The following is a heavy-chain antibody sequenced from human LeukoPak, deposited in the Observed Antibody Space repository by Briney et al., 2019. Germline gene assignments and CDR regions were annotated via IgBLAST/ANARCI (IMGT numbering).Heavy chain of an antibody. J-gene: IGHJ4*02. D-gene: IGHD3-3*02. V-gene: IGHV4-39*01. CDR1: GGSISSSSYY. CDR2: IYYSGST. CDR3: ARLAWYYFDY. Sequence: PSETLSLTRTVSGGSISSSSYYWGWIRQPPGKGLEWIGSIYYSGSTYYNPSLKSRVTISVDTSKNQFSLKLSSVTAADTAVYYCARLAWYYFDYWGQGTLVTVSS.